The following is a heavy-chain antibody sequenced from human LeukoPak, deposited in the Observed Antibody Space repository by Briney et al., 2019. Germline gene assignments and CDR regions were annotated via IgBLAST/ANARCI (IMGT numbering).Heavy chain of an antibody. CDR2: ISGDSRTT. V-gene: IGHV3-23*01. CDR1: EFTFSSYA. Sequence: GRSLRLSCAASEFTFSSYAMSWVRQAPGKGLEWVSAISGDSRTTYYTDSAKGRFTISRDNSWYTLYLQLHSLRAEDTAVYYCARKLLQFDRDGPSFDYWGQGTLVTVSS. D-gene: IGHD5-24*01. J-gene: IGHJ4*02. CDR3: ARKLLQFDRDGPSFDY.